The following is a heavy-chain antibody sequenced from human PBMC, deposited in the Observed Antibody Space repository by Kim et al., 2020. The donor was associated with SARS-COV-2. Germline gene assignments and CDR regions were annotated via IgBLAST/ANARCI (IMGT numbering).Heavy chain of an antibody. CDR3: ARVPYRGRHCSSSGFYTFYYAMHV. D-gene: IGHD2-2*01. J-gene: IGHJ6*02. CDR2: INEDATEK. Sequence: GGSLRLSCTASGFIFSHYWMTWVRQAPGKGLEWVANINEDATEKHYVDSVKGRFTISRDNAKKSLHLQTNRLRAEDTAVYYCARVPYRGRHCSSSGFYTFYYAMHVWGQGTTVTVSS. V-gene: IGHV3-7*03. CDR1: GFIFSHYW.